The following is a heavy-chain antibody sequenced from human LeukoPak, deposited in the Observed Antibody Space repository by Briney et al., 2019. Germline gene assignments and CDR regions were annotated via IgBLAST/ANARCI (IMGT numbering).Heavy chain of an antibody. CDR2: INHSGST. J-gene: IGHJ4*02. D-gene: IGHD5-24*01. CDR1: GGSFSGYY. V-gene: IGHV4-34*01. Sequence: PSETLSLTCAVYGGSFSGYYWSWIRQPPGKGLEWIGEINHSGSTNYNPSLKSRVTISVDTSKNQFSLKLSSVTAADTAVYYCARLSRDGYLDYWGQGTLVTVSS. CDR3: ARLSRDGYLDY.